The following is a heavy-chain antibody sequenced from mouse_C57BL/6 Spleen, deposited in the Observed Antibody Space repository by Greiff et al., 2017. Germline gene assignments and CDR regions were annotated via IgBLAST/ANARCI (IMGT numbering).Heavy chain of an antibody. J-gene: IGHJ4*01. CDR3: ARSGASTVVATGAMDY. CDR2: IYPGSGST. D-gene: IGHD1-1*01. CDR1: GYTFTSYW. V-gene: IGHV1-55*01. Sequence: QVQLQQPGAELVKPGASVKMSCKASGYTFTSYWITWVKQRPGQGLEWIGDIYPGSGSTNYNEKFKSKATLTVDTSSSTAYMQLSSLTSEDSAVYYWARSGASTVVATGAMDYWGQGTSVTVSS.